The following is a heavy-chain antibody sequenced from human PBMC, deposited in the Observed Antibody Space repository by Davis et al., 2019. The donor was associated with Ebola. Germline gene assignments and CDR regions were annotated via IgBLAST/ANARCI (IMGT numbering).Heavy chain of an antibody. J-gene: IGHJ3*02. D-gene: IGHD6-6*01. CDR3: APSSSSSYAFDI. CDR1: GFIVSSNY. Sequence: GESLKISCAASGFIVSSNYMSWVRQAPGKGLEWVSVIYSGGSTYYADSVKGRFTISRDNSKNTLYLQMNSLRAEDTAVYYCAPSSSSSYAFDIWGQGTMVTVSS. V-gene: IGHV3-53*01. CDR2: IYSGGST.